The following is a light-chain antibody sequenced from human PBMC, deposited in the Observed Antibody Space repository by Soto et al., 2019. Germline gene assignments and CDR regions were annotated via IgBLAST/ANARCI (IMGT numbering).Light chain of an antibody. CDR2: AAS. V-gene: IGKV1-39*01. J-gene: IGKJ1*01. CDR3: QQSYSTPT. CDR1: QSISSY. Sequence: DIQMTQSPSSLSASVGDRVTITCRASQSISSYLNWYQQKPGKAPKLLIYAASSLQSGVPSRFSGSGSGTDFTLTIISLQPEDFVTYYCQQSYSTPTFGQGTKVESK.